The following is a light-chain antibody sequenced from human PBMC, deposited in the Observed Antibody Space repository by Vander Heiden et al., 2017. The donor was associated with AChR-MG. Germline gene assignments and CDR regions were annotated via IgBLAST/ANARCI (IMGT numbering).Light chain of an antibody. CDR2: GTS. Sequence: QSVLTQPHSGSGAPGQRVTISCTGSSSNIGLGDDGDWYRYAPGTAPKLLLYGTSNRPSEVPVRFSGSKSGTSASLAITGLQAEDEADYYCHSYDSSLRGSVFGGGTKLTVL. CDR1: SSNIGLGDD. J-gene: IGLJ2*01. CDR3: HSYDSSLRGSV. V-gene: IGLV1-40*01.